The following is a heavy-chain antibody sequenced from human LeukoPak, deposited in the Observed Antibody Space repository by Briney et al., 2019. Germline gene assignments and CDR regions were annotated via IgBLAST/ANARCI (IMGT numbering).Heavy chain of an antibody. V-gene: IGHV4-61*01. CDR1: GYSISSGYY. J-gene: IGHJ4*02. CDR3: ASLRQGEVRY. Sequence: SETLSLTCTVSGYSISSGYYWGWIRQPPGKGLEWIGYIYYSGSTNYNPSLKSRVTISVDTSKNQFSLKLSSVTAADTAVYYCASLRQGEVRYWGQGTLVTVSS. CDR2: IYYSGST. D-gene: IGHD3-16*01.